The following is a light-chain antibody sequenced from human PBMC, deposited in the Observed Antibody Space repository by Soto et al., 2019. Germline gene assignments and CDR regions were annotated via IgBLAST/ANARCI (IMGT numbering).Light chain of an antibody. Sequence: EIVLTQSPATLSLSPGERATLSCRASQSVSSYLAWYQQKHGQAPRLLIYDASNSATGIPARFSCSGSGTDFTLTISSREPEDFAVYYCQQRSNWPPVLTFGGGTKVEIK. J-gene: IGKJ4*01. CDR3: QQRSNWPPVLT. CDR2: DAS. CDR1: QSVSSY. V-gene: IGKV3-11*01.